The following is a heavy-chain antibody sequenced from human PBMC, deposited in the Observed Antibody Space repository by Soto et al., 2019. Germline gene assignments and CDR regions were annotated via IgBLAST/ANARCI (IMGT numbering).Heavy chain of an antibody. D-gene: IGHD3-22*01. J-gene: IGHJ4*02. CDR2: ISSSSSYT. CDR1: GFTFSDYY. V-gene: IGHV3-11*03. CDR3: ARSYYYDSTGYYRTFGY. Sequence: GGSLRLSCAASGFTFSDYYMSWIRQAPGKGLEWVSYISSSSSYTNYADSVKGRFTISRDNAKNTLYLQMNSLRAADTALYFCARSYYYDSTGYYRTFGYWGPGALVTISS.